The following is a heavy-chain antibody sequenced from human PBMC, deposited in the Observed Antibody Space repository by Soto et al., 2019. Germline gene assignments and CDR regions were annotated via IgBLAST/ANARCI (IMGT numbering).Heavy chain of an antibody. Sequence: SGPALVNPTQTLTLTCTFSGFSLSTSGMRVSWIRQPPGKALEWLARIDWDDDKFYGTSLKTRLTISKDTSKNQVVLTMTNMDPVDTATYYCARGVYSYGYGNWGQGTLVTVSS. J-gene: IGHJ4*02. CDR3: ARGVYSYGYGN. CDR2: IDWDDDK. D-gene: IGHD5-18*01. CDR1: GFSLSTSGMR. V-gene: IGHV2-70*04.